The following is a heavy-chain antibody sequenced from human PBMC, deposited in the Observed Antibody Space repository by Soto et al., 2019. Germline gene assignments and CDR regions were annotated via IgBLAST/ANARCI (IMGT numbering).Heavy chain of an antibody. CDR3: ARVSDCSSTSCYVFYYYYGMDV. D-gene: IGHD2-2*01. CDR2: INWDGSSTI. V-gene: IGHV3-43*01. CDR1: GFTFGDYT. Sequence: SLRLSCAASGFTFGDYTMHWVRQAPGKGLEWVSLINWDGSSTIYYADSVKGRFTISRDNAKNSLYLQMNSLRAEDTAVYYCARVSDCSSTSCYVFYYYYGMDVWGQGTAVTVSS. J-gene: IGHJ6*02.